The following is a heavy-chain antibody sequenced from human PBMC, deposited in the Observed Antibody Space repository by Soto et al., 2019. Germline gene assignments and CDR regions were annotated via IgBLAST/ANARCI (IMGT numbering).Heavy chain of an antibody. CDR3: AREVIVDPPTLRY. CDR2: INPNSGGT. Sequence: GASAKVSCKASGYTFTGYYMHWVRQAPGQGLEWMGWINPNSGGTNYAQKFQGRVTMTRDTSISTAYMELSRLRSDDTAVYYCAREVIVDPPTLRYWGQGTLVTVSS. J-gene: IGHJ4*02. V-gene: IGHV1-2*02. D-gene: IGHD2-21*01. CDR1: GYTFTGYY.